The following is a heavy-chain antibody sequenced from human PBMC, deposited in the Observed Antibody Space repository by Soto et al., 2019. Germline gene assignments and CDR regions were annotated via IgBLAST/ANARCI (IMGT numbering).Heavy chain of an antibody. Sequence: ASVKVSCKASGYTFTSYGISWVRQAPGQGLEWMGWISSYNVNTNYAQKLQGRVTMTTDTSTSTAYTELRSLRSDDTAADNCARDLFGDYVGGEDYWGQGTLVTVSS. D-gene: IGHD4-17*01. CDR2: ISSYNVNT. J-gene: IGHJ4*02. CDR3: ARDLFGDYVGGEDY. CDR1: GYTFTSYG. V-gene: IGHV1-18*01.